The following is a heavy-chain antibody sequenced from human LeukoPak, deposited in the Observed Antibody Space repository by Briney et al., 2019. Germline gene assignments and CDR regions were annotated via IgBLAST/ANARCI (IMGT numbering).Heavy chain of an antibody. J-gene: IGHJ6*02. CDR1: GGTFSSYA. CDR2: IIPIRGIA. CDR3: ARGRGYCSGGSCYYNYGMDV. V-gene: IGHV1-69*04. Sequence: SVKVSCKASGGTFSSYAISWVRQAPGQGLEWMGRIIPIRGIAKYAQKFQGRVTITADKSTSTAYMELSSLRSEDTAVYYCARGRGYCSGGSCYYNYGMDVWGQGTTVTVSS. D-gene: IGHD2-15*01.